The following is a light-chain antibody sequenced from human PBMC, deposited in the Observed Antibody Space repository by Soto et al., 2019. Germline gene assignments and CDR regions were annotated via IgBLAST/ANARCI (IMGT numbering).Light chain of an antibody. CDR2: GAS. J-gene: IGKJ5*01. CDR3: HQHSDWPSIT. Sequence: EIVMTQSPATLSVSPGESATLSCRASQSVASHLAGYQQKPGQAPWLLIFGASVRATGIPARFSGSGSGTLFVLTIARLQSEAFAVYYAHQHSDWPSITFGQGTRLDI. V-gene: IGKV3-15*01. CDR1: QSVASH.